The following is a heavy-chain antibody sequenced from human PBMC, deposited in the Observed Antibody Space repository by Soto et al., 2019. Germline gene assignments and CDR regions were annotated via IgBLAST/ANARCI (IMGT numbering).Heavy chain of an antibody. D-gene: IGHD5-12*01. CDR1: GFSLSTSGVG. V-gene: IGHV2-5*02. CDR2: IYWDDDK. Sequence: QITLKESGPTLVKPTQTLTLTCTFSGFSLSTSGVGVGWIRQPPGKALEWLALIYWDDDKRYSPSLKSRLTITNDTSKNQVVLTMTNMDPVDTATYYCARQWLRDYYYYYGMDVWGQGTTVTVSS. CDR3: ARQWLRDYYYYYGMDV. J-gene: IGHJ6*02.